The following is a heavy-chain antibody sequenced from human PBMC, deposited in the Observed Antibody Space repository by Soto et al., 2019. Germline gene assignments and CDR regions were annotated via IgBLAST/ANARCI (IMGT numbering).Heavy chain of an antibody. D-gene: IGHD6-13*01. CDR1: GFTFSSYA. V-gene: IGHV3-23*01. Sequence: EVQLLESGGGLVQPGGSLRLSCAASGFTFSSYAMSWVRQAPGKGLEWVSGITDGGGSTFYADSLQGRFTISRDNSKNTLYLQMSSLTAEDTAIYYCAKVGLFRNGYMGVVRGYYWGQGTLVTVSA. J-gene: IGHJ4*02. CDR3: AKVGLFRNGYMGVVRGYY. CDR2: ITDGGGST.